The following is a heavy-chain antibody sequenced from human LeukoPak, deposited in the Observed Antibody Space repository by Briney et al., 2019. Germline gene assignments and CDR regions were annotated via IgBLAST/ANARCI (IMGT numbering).Heavy chain of an antibody. CDR1: GGTFSSYA. Sequence: SVKVSCKASGGTFSSYAISWVRQAPGQGLEWMGGIIPIFGTANYAQRFQGRVTITADESTSTAYMELSSLRSEDMAVYYCARPAASLGYYYYYMDVWGKGTTVTVSS. J-gene: IGHJ6*03. CDR2: IIPIFGTA. CDR3: ARPAASLGYYYYYMDV. D-gene: IGHD2-2*01. V-gene: IGHV1-69*01.